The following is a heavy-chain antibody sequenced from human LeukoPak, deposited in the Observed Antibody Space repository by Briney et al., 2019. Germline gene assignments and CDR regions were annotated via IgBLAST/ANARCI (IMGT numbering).Heavy chain of an antibody. J-gene: IGHJ5*02. Sequence: PSETLSLTCAVYGGSFSGYYWSWIRQPPGKGLEWIGEINHSGSTNYNPSLKSRVTISVDTSKNQFSLKLSSVTAADTAVYYCARRRFHSSSWSQRGNWFDPWGQGTLVTVSS. CDR3: ARRRFHSSSWSQRGNWFDP. CDR1: GGSFSGYY. CDR2: INHSGST. D-gene: IGHD6-13*01. V-gene: IGHV4-34*01.